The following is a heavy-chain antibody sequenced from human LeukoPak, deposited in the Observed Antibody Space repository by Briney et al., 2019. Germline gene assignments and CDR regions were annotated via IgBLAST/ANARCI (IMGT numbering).Heavy chain of an antibody. J-gene: IGHJ4*02. Sequence: PGGSLRLSCAASGFTFDDYAMHWVRQAPGKGLEWVSGISWNSGSIGYADSVKGRFTISRDNAKNSLYLQMNSLRAEDTALYYCAKDMTAATTHNFDHWGQGTLVTVSS. D-gene: IGHD2-15*01. CDR3: AKDMTAATTHNFDH. CDR2: ISWNSGSI. V-gene: IGHV3-9*01. CDR1: GFTFDDYA.